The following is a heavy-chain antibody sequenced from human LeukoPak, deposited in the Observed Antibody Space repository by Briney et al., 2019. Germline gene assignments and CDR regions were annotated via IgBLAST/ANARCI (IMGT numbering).Heavy chain of an antibody. V-gene: IGHV4-39*02. CDR1: GGSISSSSYY. Sequence: SETLSLTCTVSGGSISSSSYYWGWVRQPPGKGLEWIGSIYYSGSTYYNPSLKSRVTISVDTSKNQFSLKLTSVTAADTAVYYCARDYRPEYQLVHPGYMDVWGKGTTVTVSS. J-gene: IGHJ6*03. CDR3: ARDYRPEYQLVHPGYMDV. D-gene: IGHD6-6*01. CDR2: IYYSGST.